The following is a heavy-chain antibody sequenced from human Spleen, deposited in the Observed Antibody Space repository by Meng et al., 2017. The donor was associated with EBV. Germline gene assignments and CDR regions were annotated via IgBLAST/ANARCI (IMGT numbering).Heavy chain of an antibody. Sequence: EGQVVEAGGALVPPWGSLRLSCAASGFSFRSYWMHWVRQVPGKGLVWVARTNENGAITNYADSVKGRFTISRDNAKNTLYLQMNSLRAEDTAVYYCSRDLAGSDDYWGQGTLVTVSS. CDR1: GFSFRSYW. V-gene: IGHV3-74*01. J-gene: IGHJ4*02. D-gene: IGHD1-14*01. CDR3: SRDLAGSDDY. CDR2: TNENGAIT.